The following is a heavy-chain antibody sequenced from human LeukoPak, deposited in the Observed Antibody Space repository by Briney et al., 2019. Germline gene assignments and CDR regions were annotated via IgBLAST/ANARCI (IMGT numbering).Heavy chain of an antibody. CDR3: ARHQSGSYYYYGMDV. CDR1: GGTFSSYA. V-gene: IGHV1-69*13. D-gene: IGHD1-26*01. J-gene: IGHJ6*02. Sequence: ASVKVPCKASGGTFSSYAISWVRQAPGQGLEWMGGIIPIFGTANYAQKFQGRVTITADESTSTAYMELSSLRSEDTAVYYCARHQSGSYYYYGMDVWGQGTTVTVSS. CDR2: IIPIFGTA.